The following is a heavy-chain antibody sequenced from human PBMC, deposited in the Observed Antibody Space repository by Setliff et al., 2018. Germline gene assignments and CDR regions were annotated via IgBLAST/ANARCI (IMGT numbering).Heavy chain of an antibody. V-gene: IGHV4-61*02. Sequence: SETLSLTCTVSGGSISSGAYYWSWIRQPAGKAPEWIGRIHASGSTYYNPSLKSRVTISVDTSKNQFSLKLSSVTAADTAVYYCARGRDSSGYDWFDPWGQGTLVTVSS. CDR1: GGSISSGAYY. J-gene: IGHJ5*02. CDR3: ARGRDSSGYDWFDP. D-gene: IGHD3-22*01. CDR2: IHASGST.